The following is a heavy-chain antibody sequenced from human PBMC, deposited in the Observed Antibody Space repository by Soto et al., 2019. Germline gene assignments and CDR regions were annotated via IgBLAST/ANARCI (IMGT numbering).Heavy chain of an antibody. V-gene: IGHV4-31*01. Sequence: QVQLQESGPGLVKPSQTLSLTCTVSGGSISSGGYYWSWIRQHPGKGLEWIGYIYYSGSTYYNPSLKSQVTISVDASKNHFSLKLSSVTAADTAVYYCARVRRGNYGDYGFDYWGQGTLVTVSS. CDR1: GGSISSGGYY. D-gene: IGHD4-17*01. CDR3: ARVRRGNYGDYGFDY. CDR2: IYYSGST. J-gene: IGHJ4*02.